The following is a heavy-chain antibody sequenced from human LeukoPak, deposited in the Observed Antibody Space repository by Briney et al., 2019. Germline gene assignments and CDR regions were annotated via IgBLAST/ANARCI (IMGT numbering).Heavy chain of an antibody. V-gene: IGHV4-61*02. CDR3: ARGPGY. CDR2: IYTSGST. CDR1: GGSISSGSYY. Sequence: SQTLSLTCTVSGGSISSGSYYWSWIRQPAGKGLEWIGRIYTSGSTNYNPSLKSRFTISVDTSKNQFSLKLSSVTAADTAVYYCARGPGYWGQGTLVTVSS. J-gene: IGHJ4*02.